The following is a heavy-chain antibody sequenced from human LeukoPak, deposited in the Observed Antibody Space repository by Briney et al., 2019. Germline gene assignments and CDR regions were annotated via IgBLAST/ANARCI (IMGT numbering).Heavy chain of an antibody. V-gene: IGHV3-53*01. CDR2: VYSGGNT. CDR1: GFAVSDNY. J-gene: IGHJ4*02. CDR3: AKDLETHDTSAC. D-gene: IGHD3-22*01. Sequence: GGSLRLSCTASGFAVSDNYMAWVRQAPGKGLEWVSVVYSGGNTYYADSVEGRFTISRDNSKNTLYLQMNSLRVEDTAVYYCAKDLETHDTSACWGQGTLVTVSS.